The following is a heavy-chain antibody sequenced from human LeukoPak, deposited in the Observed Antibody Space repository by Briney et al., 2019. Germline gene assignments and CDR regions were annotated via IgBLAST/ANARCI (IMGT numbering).Heavy chain of an antibody. CDR3: ARAYSSGRFDP. CDR2: ISSSSSYI. Sequence: GGSLRLSCAASGFTFSSYSMNWVRQAPGKGLEWVSSISSSSSYIYYADSVKGRFTISGDNAKNSLYLQMNSLRAEDTAVYYCARAYSSGRFDPWGQGTLVTVSS. J-gene: IGHJ5*02. CDR1: GFTFSSYS. V-gene: IGHV3-21*01. D-gene: IGHD6-19*01.